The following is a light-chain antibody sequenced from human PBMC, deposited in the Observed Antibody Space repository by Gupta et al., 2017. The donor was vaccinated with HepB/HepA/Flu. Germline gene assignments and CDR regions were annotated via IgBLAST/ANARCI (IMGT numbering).Light chain of an antibody. CDR1: QSLVYSDGNTY. CDR3: AQGTHWPFT. V-gene: IGKV2-30*01. J-gene: IGKJ3*01. CDR2: EVS. Sequence: DVVMNQSPRSLPVTLGQPASISCRSSQSLVYSDGNTYLSWFQQRPGQSPRRLIYEVSNRDSGVPDRFSGSGSGTDFTLKISRVEAEDVGVYYCAQGTHWPFTFGPGTKVEIK.